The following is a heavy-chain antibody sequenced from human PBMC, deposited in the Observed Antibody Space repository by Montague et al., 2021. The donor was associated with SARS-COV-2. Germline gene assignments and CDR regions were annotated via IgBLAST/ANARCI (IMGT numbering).Heavy chain of an antibody. CDR1: GFIFDDYG. D-gene: IGHD3-10*01. Sequence: SLRLSCPVSGFIFDDYGMSWVRQAPGKGLEWVSGISRSGDSTAYGDSVKGRFTISRDNAKNSLYLQMNSLRVEDTAFYHCSRGGGMIRGVVDFWGQGILVSVSS. J-gene: IGHJ4*02. CDR3: SRGGGMIRGVVDF. CDR2: ISRSGDST. V-gene: IGHV3-20*01.